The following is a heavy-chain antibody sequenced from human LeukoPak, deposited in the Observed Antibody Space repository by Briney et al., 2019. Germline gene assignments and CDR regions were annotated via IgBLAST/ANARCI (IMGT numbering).Heavy chain of an antibody. V-gene: IGHV4-4*02. CDR1: GGSITSNKW. J-gene: IGHJ4*02. D-gene: IGHD1-1*01. CDR2: IYHSGST. Sequence: SETLSLTCTVSGGSITSNKWWSWVRQPPGKGLEWIGEIYHSGSTNYNPSLKGRVTISVDKSKNQFSLKLSSVTAADTAVYYCARVNINNWHSCDYWGQGTLVTVSS. CDR3: ARVNINNWHSCDY.